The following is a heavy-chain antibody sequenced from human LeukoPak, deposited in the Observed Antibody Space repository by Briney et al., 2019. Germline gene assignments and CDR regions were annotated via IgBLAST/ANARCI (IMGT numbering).Heavy chain of an antibody. V-gene: IGHV4-4*02. Sequence: SGTLSLTCAVSGGSISSSNWWSWVRQPPGKGLEWIGEIYHSGSTNYNPSLKSRVTISVDKSKNQFSLKLGSVTAADTAVYYCARSLTGGIAAAGPRGTFDPWGQGTLVTVSS. J-gene: IGHJ5*02. CDR1: GGSISSSNW. D-gene: IGHD6-13*01. CDR3: ARSLTGGIAAAGPRGTFDP. CDR2: IYHSGST.